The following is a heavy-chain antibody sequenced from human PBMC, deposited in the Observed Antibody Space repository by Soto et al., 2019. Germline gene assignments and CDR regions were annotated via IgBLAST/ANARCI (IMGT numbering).Heavy chain of an antibody. J-gene: IGHJ3*02. CDR3: ARGFTIFGVVIGAFDI. CDR2: IYYSGST. CDR1: GSSIISGGYY. Sequence: TLSLTCTFSGSSIISGGYYWSTIRQHPGKGLEWIGYIYYSGSTYYNPSLKSRVTISVDTSKNQFSLKLSSVTAADTAVYYCARGFTIFGVVIGAFDIWGQGTMVT. D-gene: IGHD3-3*01. V-gene: IGHV4-31*03.